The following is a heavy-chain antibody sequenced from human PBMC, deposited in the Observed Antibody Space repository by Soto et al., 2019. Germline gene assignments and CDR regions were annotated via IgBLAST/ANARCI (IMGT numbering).Heavy chain of an antibody. V-gene: IGHV3-30*03. J-gene: IGHJ6*02. CDR1: GFTFTIYG. Sequence: PGGSLRLSCAASGFTFTIYGMHWVRQAPGKGLEWVAVISYDGSNKYYADSVKGRFTISRDNSKNTLYLQMNSLIAEDTAVYYCARNVLRYFVRTSNYYGMDVWGQGTTVTVSS. D-gene: IGHD3-9*01. CDR3: ARNVLRYFVRTSNYYGMDV. CDR2: ISYDGSNK.